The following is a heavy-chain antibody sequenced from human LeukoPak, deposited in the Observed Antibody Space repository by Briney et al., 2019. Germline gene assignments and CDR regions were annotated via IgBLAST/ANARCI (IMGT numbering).Heavy chain of an antibody. CDR3: TTEGSADDY. CDR2: IKRRADGGTR. CDR1: GFSFSNAW. Sequence: GGSLTLSCVASGFSFSNAWMSWVRQSPGRGLEWIGRIKRRADGGTRDYAAPVKGRFFLSRDDSKKTVYLQMNSLKADDTGVYYCTTEGSADDYWGQGTLVTVSS. J-gene: IGHJ4*02. V-gene: IGHV3-15*01. D-gene: IGHD2-15*01.